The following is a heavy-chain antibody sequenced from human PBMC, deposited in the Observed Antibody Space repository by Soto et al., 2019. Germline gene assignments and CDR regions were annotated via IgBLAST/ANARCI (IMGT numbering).Heavy chain of an antibody. Sequence: GESLKIACRTSGYRFTSYCIAWVRQMPGKGLEWMGIIFPSDSDTRYSPSFQGQVTISADRSTSTVFLQWASLKASDTAVYFCARKDKSGYFNWFDPWGQGTLVTVSS. J-gene: IGHJ5*02. CDR1: GYRFTSYC. CDR3: ARKDKSGYFNWFDP. D-gene: IGHD3-22*01. V-gene: IGHV5-51*01. CDR2: IFPSDSDT.